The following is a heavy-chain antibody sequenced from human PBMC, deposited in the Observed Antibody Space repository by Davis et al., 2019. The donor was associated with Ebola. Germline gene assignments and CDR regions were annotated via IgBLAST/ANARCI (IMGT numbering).Heavy chain of an antibody. CDR2: IWYDGSRK. CDR3: ARANSGYSYGYHFDY. J-gene: IGHJ4*02. CDR1: GFNFRSYG. V-gene: IGHV3-30*19. Sequence: PGGSLRLSCAAPGFNFRSYGMHWVRQAPDKGLEWVAVIWYDGSRKYYGDSVKGRFTISRDNSKNTLYLQMNSLRAEDTAVYYCARANSGYSYGYHFDYWGQGTLVTVSS. D-gene: IGHD5-18*01.